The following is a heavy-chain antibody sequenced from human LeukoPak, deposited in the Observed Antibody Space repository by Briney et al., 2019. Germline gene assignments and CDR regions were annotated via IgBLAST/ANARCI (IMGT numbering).Heavy chain of an antibody. J-gene: IGHJ4*02. CDR2: ISGSSCNT. D-gene: IGHD3-10*01. CDR3: APSHGSVACHEHTFDY. Sequence: GVPQTLPCAASGFTFSRYAMSWVRQAPGKGLEWVSAISGSSCNTYYAHSVKGRFTISRDNSKNTLYLQINSLRAEDTAVYYCAPSHGSVACHEHTFDYWGQGTLFTVSS. V-gene: IGHV3-23*01. CDR1: GFTFSRYA.